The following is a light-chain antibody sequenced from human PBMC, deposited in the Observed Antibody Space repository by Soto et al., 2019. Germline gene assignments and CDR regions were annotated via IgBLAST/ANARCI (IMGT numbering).Light chain of an antibody. CDR1: QSISSH. J-gene: IGKJ1*01. CDR3: QQYSYWWA. Sequence: EIVMTQSPATLSVSPGETATLSCRASQSISSHLAWYQQKPGQSPSLLIYGASTRATGIPARFSGSGSGTEFTLTIGSLQSEDFAIYYCQQYSYWWAFGQGTKVEIK. V-gene: IGKV3-15*01. CDR2: GAS.